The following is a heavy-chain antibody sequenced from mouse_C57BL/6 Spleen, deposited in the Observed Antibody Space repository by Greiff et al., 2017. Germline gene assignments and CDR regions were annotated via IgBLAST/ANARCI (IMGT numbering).Heavy chain of an antibody. Sequence: VQLQQSGTVLARPGASVKMSCKTSGYTFTSYWMHWVKQRPGQGLEWRGAIYPGNSDTSYNQKFKGKAKLTAVTSASTAYMELSSLTNEDSAVYYCTGYYGSSYVENYWGQGTTLTVSS. D-gene: IGHD1-1*01. CDR2: IYPGNSDT. CDR1: GYTFTSYW. J-gene: IGHJ2*01. CDR3: TGYYGSSYVENY. V-gene: IGHV1-5*01.